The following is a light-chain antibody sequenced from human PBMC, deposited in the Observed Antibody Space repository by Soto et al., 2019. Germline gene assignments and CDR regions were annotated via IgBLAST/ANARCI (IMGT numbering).Light chain of an antibody. V-gene: IGKV1-5*01. Sequence: GDRVTITCRASQSISSWLAWYQQKPGKAPKLLIYDVSSLESGVPSRFSGSGSGTEFALTISSLQPDDFATYYCQHHNSFPLSFGGGAKVEIK. CDR3: QHHNSFPLS. CDR2: DVS. J-gene: IGKJ4*01. CDR1: QSISSW.